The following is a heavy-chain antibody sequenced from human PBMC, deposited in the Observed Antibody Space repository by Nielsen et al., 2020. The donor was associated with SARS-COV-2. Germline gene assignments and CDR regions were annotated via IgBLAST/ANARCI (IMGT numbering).Heavy chain of an antibody. Sequence: SETLSLTYTVSGGSISSYYWSWIRQPPGKGLEWIGEINHSGSTNYNPSLKSRVTISVDTSKNQFSLKLSSVTAADTAVYYCARRSYYYDSSGLKGGMDVWGQGTTVTVSS. CDR2: INHSGST. CDR3: ARRSYYYDSSGLKGGMDV. CDR1: GGSISSYY. D-gene: IGHD3-22*01. V-gene: IGHV4-34*01. J-gene: IGHJ6*02.